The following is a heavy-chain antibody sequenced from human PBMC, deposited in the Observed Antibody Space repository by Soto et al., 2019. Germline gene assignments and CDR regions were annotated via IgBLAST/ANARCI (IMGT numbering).Heavy chain of an antibody. CDR2: LVVGSGNT. J-gene: IGHJ4*02. V-gene: IGHV1-58*01. D-gene: IGHD2-21*02. CDR3: AADVRSVTAIPPPDDY. Sequence: GASVKVSCKASGFTFTSSAVPWVRQARLQRLEWIEWLVVGSGNTNYAQKFQERVTITRDMSTSTAYMELSSLRSEDTAVYYCAADVRSVTAIPPPDDYWGQGTLVTVSS. CDR1: GFTFTSSA.